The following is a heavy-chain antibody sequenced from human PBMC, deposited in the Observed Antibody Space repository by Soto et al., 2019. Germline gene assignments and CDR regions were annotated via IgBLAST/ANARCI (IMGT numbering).Heavy chain of an antibody. Sequence: PGGSLRLSCTASGFTFSSYWMSWVRQAPGKGLEWVANIKQDGSEKYYVDSVKGRFTISRDNAKNSLYLQMNSLRAEDTAVYYCAREPYCSSTSCYDPAHFDYWGQGTLVTVSS. CDR3: AREPYCSSTSCYDPAHFDY. CDR2: IKQDGSEK. J-gene: IGHJ4*02. CDR1: GFTFSSYW. D-gene: IGHD2-2*01. V-gene: IGHV3-7*01.